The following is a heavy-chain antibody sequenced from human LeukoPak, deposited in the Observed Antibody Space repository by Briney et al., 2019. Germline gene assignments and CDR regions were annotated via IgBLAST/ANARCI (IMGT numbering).Heavy chain of an antibody. J-gene: IGHJ5*02. D-gene: IGHD3-10*01. V-gene: IGHV4-34*01. CDR1: GGSFSGYY. Sequence: SETLSLTCAVYGGSFSGYYWRWIRQPPGKGLEWIGEINHSGSTNYNPSLKRRVTISVDTSKNQFSLKLSSVTAADTAVYYCARGKPYGSGSYYTPWFDPWGQGTLVTVSS. CDR3: ARGKPYGSGSYYTPWFDP. CDR2: INHSGST.